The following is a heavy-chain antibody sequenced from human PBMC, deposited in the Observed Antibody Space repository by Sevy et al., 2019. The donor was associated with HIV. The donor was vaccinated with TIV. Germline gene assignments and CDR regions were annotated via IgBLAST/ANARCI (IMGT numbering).Heavy chain of an antibody. CDR2: IHYSGNT. J-gene: IGHJ4*02. CDR3: ARHESEGDYPLDL. Sequence: SETLSLTCAVSGGSISGYYWSWIRQPPGKGLEFIGRIHYSGNTYYNPSLISRVSMSVDTSRNQFSLRLYSLTAADTAVYYWARHESEGDYPLDLWGQGTLVTVSS. CDR1: GGSISGYY. V-gene: IGHV4-59*08. D-gene: IGHD4-17*01.